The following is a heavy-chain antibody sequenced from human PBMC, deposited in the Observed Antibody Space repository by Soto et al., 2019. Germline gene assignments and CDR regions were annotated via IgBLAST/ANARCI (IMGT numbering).Heavy chain of an antibody. Sequence: EASVKVSCKVSGYTLTELSMHWVRQAPGKGLEWMGGFDPEDGETIYAQKFQGRVTMTEDTSTDTAYMELSSLRPEDSALYYCARWGQTPAAGPNFDYWGQGTLVTVSS. CDR3: ARWGQTPAAGPNFDY. V-gene: IGHV1-24*01. D-gene: IGHD6-13*01. CDR1: GYTLTELS. CDR2: FDPEDGET. J-gene: IGHJ4*02.